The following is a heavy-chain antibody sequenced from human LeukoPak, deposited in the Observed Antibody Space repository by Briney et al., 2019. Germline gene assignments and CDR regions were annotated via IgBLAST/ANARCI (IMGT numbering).Heavy chain of an antibody. CDR2: ISRSGGAI. J-gene: IGHJ4*02. CDR3: ASPVPSDY. CDR1: GFTFSNYS. D-gene: IGHD2-2*01. V-gene: IGHV3-48*04. Sequence: GGSLRLSCAASGFTFSNYSMNWVRQAPGKGLEWVAYISRSGGAIYYADSVKGRFTISRDNAKNSLYLQMISLRAEDTAVYFCASPVPSDYWGQGTLVTVSS.